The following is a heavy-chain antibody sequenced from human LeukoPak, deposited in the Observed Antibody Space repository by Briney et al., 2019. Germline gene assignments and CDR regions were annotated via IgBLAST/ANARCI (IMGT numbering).Heavy chain of an antibody. V-gene: IGHV3-23*01. CDR1: GFTFSSYA. J-gene: IGHJ4*02. CDR2: IGASGGST. Sequence: GGSLRLSCATSGFTFSSYAMSWVRQAPGKGLEWVSGIGASGGSTYYADSVRGRFTISRDNSKNTLYLQMNSLRTEDTAVYYCAKAEGYDILTGLDYWGQGTLVTVSS. CDR3: AKAEGYDILTGLDY. D-gene: IGHD3-9*01.